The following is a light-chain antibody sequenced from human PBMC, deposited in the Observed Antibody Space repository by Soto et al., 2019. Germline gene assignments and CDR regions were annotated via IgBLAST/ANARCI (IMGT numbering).Light chain of an antibody. CDR1: QSISTW. CDR2: KAS. J-gene: IGKJ1*01. CDR3: QQYNSFRA. Sequence: DIQMTQSPSTLSSSLGERAIITCRASQSISTWLAWHQQKPGKAPRLLISKASSIESGVPSRFSGSGSGTEFTLTISSLQPDDFAAYYCQQYNSFRAFGQGTKVDIK. V-gene: IGKV1-5*03.